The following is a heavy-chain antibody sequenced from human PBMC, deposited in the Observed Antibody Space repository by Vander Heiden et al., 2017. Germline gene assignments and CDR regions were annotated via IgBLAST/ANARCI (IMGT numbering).Heavy chain of an antibody. CDR2: IIPIFGTA. D-gene: IGHD3-10*01. V-gene: IGHV1-69*01. Sequence: QVQLVQSGAEGKKPGSSVKVPCKASGGTFSSYALGWVRQAPGQGLGWMGGIIPIFGTANYAQKFQGRVTITADESTSTAYMELSSLRSEDTAVYYCARVSSFGLTSRAFDIWGQGTMVTVSS. CDR1: GGTFSSYA. J-gene: IGHJ3*02. CDR3: ARVSSFGLTSRAFDI.